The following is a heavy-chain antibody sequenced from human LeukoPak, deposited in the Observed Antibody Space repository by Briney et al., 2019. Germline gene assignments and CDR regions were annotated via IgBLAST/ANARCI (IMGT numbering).Heavy chain of an antibody. CDR3: AKDHSNYAYFQH. CDR1: GFKFGNFG. V-gene: IGHV3-30*18. CDR2: ISYDGGNK. Sequence: GRSLRLSCAASGFKFGNFGLHWVRQAPGKGLEWVAVISYDGGNKYYVDSVKGRFTVSRDNSKNTLYLQMNSLRAEDTAVYYCAKDHSNYAYFQHWGQGTLVTVSS. J-gene: IGHJ1*01. D-gene: IGHD4-11*01.